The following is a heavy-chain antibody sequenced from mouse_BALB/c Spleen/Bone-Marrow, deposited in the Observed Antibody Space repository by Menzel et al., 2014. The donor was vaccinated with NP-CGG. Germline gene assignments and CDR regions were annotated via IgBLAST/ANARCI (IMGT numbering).Heavy chain of an antibody. CDR1: GYAFASYN. J-gene: IGHJ2*01. CDR3: ARGRSYYFDY. V-gene: IGHV1S135*01. Sequence: LQESGPELVKPGASVKVSCKASGYAFASYNMHWVKQSHGKSLEWIGYIDPYNGGPRYNQIFKDKATLTVDKSSSTAYMHLNRLTSEDSAVFYCARGRSYYFDYWGQGTTLTVSS. CDR2: IDPYNGGP.